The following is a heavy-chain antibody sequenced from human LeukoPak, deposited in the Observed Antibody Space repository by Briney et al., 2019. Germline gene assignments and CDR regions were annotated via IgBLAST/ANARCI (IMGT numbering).Heavy chain of an antibody. CDR1: GFTFSSYS. D-gene: IGHD6-25*01. V-gene: IGHV3-21*01. CDR2: ISSSSSYI. Sequence: PGGSLRLSCAASGFTFSSYSMNWVRQAPGKGLEWVSSISSSSSYIYYADSVKGRITISRDNAKNSLYLQMNSLRAEDTAVYYCASRLSSGRDYWGQGTLVTVSS. CDR3: ASRLSSGRDY. J-gene: IGHJ4*02.